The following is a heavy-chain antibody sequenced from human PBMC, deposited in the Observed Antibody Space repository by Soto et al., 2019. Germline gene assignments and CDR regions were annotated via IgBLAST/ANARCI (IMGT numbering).Heavy chain of an antibody. V-gene: IGHV1-69*08. CDR3: ARDGIAAAGIDY. Sequence: QVQLVQSGTEVKKPGSSVKISCKASGDTFSSYSISWVRKAPGQGLEWMGRIIPILGMANYAQKFQGRVTIIADKSTSTAYMELSGLRSEDTAVYYCARDGIAAAGIDYWGQGTLVTVSS. CDR1: GDTFSSYS. J-gene: IGHJ4*02. CDR2: IIPILGMA. D-gene: IGHD6-13*01.